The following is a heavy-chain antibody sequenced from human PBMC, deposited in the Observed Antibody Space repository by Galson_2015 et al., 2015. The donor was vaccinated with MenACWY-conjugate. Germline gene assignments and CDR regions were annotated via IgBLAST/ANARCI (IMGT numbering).Heavy chain of an antibody. V-gene: IGHV3-74*01. J-gene: IGHJ4*02. CDR3: ARDNYWSLDY. D-gene: IGHD2-8*02. Sequence: SLRLSCAASGFTFNNYWMHWVRQPPGKGLEWISYIKADGSYSNYADSVKGRFTISADNAKNMVYLQMDGLGDEDTALYFSARDNYWSLDYWGQGTLVTVSS. CDR1: GFTFNNYW. CDR2: IKADGSYS.